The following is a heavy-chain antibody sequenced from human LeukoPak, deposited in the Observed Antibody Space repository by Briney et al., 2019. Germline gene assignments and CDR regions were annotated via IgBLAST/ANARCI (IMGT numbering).Heavy chain of an antibody. Sequence: SETLSLTCTVSGGSISSYYWSWIRQPAGKGLEWIGEIYHSGSTNYNPSLKSRVTISVDKSKNQFSLKLSSVTAADTAVYYCATSESDTAMGLGYWGQGTLVTVSS. CDR3: ATSESDTAMGLGY. CDR2: IYHSGST. CDR1: GGSISSYY. J-gene: IGHJ4*02. V-gene: IGHV4-59*12. D-gene: IGHD5-18*01.